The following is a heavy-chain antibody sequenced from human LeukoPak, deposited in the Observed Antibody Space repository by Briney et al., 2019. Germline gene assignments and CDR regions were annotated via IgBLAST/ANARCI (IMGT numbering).Heavy chain of an antibody. CDR3: AKIRFHGGNETFDS. V-gene: IGHV3-30*02. D-gene: IGHD4-23*01. J-gene: IGHJ4*02. CDR1: GFTFNNYA. CDR2: IQYEGSKK. Sequence: PGGSLRLSCAASGFTFNNYAMHWVRQAPGKGLEGVAFIQYEGSKKYYADSVNGRFTISRDNSKNALYLQMNNLRAEDTAVYYCAKIRFHGGNETFDSWGQGTLVTVSS.